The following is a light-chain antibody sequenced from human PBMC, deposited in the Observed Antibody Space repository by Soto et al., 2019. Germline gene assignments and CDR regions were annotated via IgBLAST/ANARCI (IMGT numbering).Light chain of an antibody. J-gene: IGKJ1*01. V-gene: IGKV3-15*01. CDR1: QRVSSH. CDR3: HQYNNWPWT. Sequence: TVLTPSQVTLSVPPWYTDTLSSRASQRVSSHLAWYQQKPGQAPRLLIYAASTRATGIPVRFSGSGSETEFTLTIRSLQSEDSALYYCHQYNNWPWTFGQGTKVDIK. CDR2: AAS.